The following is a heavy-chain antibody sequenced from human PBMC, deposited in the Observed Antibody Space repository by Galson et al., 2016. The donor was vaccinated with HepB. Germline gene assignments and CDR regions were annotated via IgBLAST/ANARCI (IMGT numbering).Heavy chain of an antibody. D-gene: IGHD7-27*01. Sequence: SLRLSCAVSGFTFSGTWMCWVRQAPGKGLEWVANIKEDGSEKYYGDSVKGRFIISRDNGKNLLFLHMTNLRAEDTAMYYCARDDWGPGGYWGQGTRVTVFS. J-gene: IGHJ4*02. CDR1: GFTFSGTW. CDR3: ARDDWGPGGY. V-gene: IGHV3-7*01. CDR2: IKEDGSEK.